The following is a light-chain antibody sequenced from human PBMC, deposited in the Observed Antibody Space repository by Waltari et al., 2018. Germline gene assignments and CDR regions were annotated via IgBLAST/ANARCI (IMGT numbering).Light chain of an antibody. Sequence: QSALTQPRSVSGSPGQSVTISCTGTGSDVGDSNYVPWYQQHPGEAPKLVIYDVTKRPSGVPARFSGSKSGNSASLTVSGLQSEDEAEYYCCSYAGTWVFGGGTELTVL. CDR1: GSDVGDSNY. CDR2: DVT. J-gene: IGLJ3*02. V-gene: IGLV2-11*01. CDR3: CSYAGTWV.